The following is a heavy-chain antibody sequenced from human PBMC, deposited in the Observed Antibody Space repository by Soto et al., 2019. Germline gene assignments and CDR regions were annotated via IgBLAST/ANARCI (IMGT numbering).Heavy chain of an antibody. J-gene: IGHJ6*02. Sequence: HPGGSLRLSCAASGFTFDDYAMHWVRQAPGKGLEWVSGISWNSGSIGYADSVKGRFTISRDNAKNSLYLQMNSLRAEDTALYYCAKDIGGASVGYYYGMDVWGQGTTVTVSS. CDR2: ISWNSGSI. CDR1: GFTFDDYA. CDR3: AKDIGGASVGYYYGMDV. D-gene: IGHD1-26*01. V-gene: IGHV3-9*01.